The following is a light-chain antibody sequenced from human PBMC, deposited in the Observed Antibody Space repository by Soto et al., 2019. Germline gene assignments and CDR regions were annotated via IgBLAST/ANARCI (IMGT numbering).Light chain of an antibody. CDR3: QQRSNWPIT. Sequence: EIVLTQSPGTLSLSPGERATLSCRASQSVSNNYLAWYQQKPFQAPRLLIYDASNRATGIPVRFSGSGSGTDFTLTISSLEPEDFAVYYCQQRSNWPITFGQGTRLEI. CDR2: DAS. CDR1: QSVSNNY. J-gene: IGKJ5*01. V-gene: IGKV3-11*01.